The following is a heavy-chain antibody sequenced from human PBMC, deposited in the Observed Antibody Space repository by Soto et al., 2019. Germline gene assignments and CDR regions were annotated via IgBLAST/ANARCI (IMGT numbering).Heavy chain of an antibody. J-gene: IGHJ6*02. D-gene: IGHD3-16*01. CDR1: GYTFTGYY. Sequence: ASLKVSCKASGYTFTGYYMHWVRQAPGQGLEWMGWINPNSGGTNYAQKFQGWVTMTRDTSISTAYMELSRLRSDDTAVYYCARDLGAGEDGYYYYGMDVWGQGTTVTVSS. V-gene: IGHV1-2*04. CDR2: INPNSGGT. CDR3: ARDLGAGEDGYYYYGMDV.